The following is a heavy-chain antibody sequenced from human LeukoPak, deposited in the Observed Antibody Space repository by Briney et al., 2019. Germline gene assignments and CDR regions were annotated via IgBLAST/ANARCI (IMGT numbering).Heavy chain of an antibody. J-gene: IGHJ6*03. CDR1: GGSISSYY. CDR3: ARADSEQLVSDYYYYMDV. D-gene: IGHD6-6*01. V-gene: IGHV4-59*01. CDR2: IYYSGST. Sequence: PSETLSLTCTVSGGSISSYYWSWIRQPPGKGLEWIGYIYYSGSTNYNPSLKSRVTISVDTSKNQFSLKLSSVTAADTAVYYCARADSEQLVSDYYYYMDVWGKGTTVTVSS.